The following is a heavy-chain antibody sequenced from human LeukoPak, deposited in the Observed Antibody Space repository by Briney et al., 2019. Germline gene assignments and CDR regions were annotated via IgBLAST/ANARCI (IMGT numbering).Heavy chain of an antibody. D-gene: IGHD3-10*01. CDR1: GYTFTGYY. V-gene: IGHV1-2*06. J-gene: IGHJ6*03. CDR3: ARDGHTSGYYYMDA. Sequence: ASVKVSCKASGYTFTGYYLHWVRQAPGQGLEWMGRIDPNSGGTNFAQTFQGRVTMTRDTSISTTYLELTRLRSGDTAVYYCARDGHTSGYYYMDAWGKGTTVIISS. CDR2: IDPNSGGT.